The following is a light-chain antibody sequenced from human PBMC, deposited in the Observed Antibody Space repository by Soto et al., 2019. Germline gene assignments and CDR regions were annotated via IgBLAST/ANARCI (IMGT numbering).Light chain of an antibody. CDR2: LGS. V-gene: IGKV2-28*01. CDR3: MQALQTPIT. Sequence: DIVMTQSPLSLPVTPGDPASISCRSSQSLLHSNGYNYLDWYLQKPGQSPQLLIYLGSNRASGVPDRFSGSGSVIDFTLKISRVEAEDVGVYYCMQALQTPITFGQGTRLEIK. J-gene: IGKJ5*01. CDR1: QSLLHSNGYNY.